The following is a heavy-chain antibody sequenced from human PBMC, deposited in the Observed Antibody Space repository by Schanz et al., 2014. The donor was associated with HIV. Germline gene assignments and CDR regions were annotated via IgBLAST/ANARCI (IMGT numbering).Heavy chain of an antibody. J-gene: IGHJ4*02. V-gene: IGHV1-69*01. CDR1: GDTSSSYA. Sequence: QAQLVQSGPEVKMPGSSVKVSCKASGDTSSSYAINWVRQAPGQGLEWMGGIIPVFGTANYAQKFQGRVTINADQSTTTVYMYLSSLRSDDTAVYYCARSRYGDHPYYFDLWGQGTPVAVS. CDR3: ARSRYGDHPYYFDL. CDR2: IIPVFGTA. D-gene: IGHD2-21*02.